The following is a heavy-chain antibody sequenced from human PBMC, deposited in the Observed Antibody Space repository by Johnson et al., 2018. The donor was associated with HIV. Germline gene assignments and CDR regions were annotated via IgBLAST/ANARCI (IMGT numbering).Heavy chain of an antibody. CDR1: GFTVSSNY. CDR3: AKGENDYGDYGLDAFDI. CDR2: IYSGGST. J-gene: IGHJ3*02. V-gene: IGHV3-66*02. D-gene: IGHD4-17*01. Sequence: VQLVESGGGLVQPGGSLRLSCAASGFTVSSNYMSWVRQGPGKGLEWVSVIYSGGSTYYADSVKGRFTISRDNSKNTLYLQMNSLRAEDTAGYYCAKGENDYGDYGLDAFDIWGQGTMVTVSS.